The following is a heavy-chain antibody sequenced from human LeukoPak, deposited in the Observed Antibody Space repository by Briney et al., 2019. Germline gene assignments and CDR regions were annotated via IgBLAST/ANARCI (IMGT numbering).Heavy chain of an antibody. J-gene: IGHJ4*02. D-gene: IGHD4-23*01. V-gene: IGHV4-59*01. CDR2: IYYSGST. Sequence: SETLSLTWTVSGGSISSYYWSWIRQPPGKGLEWIGYIYYSGSTNYNPSLKSRVTISVDTSKNQFSLKLSSVTAADTAVYYCARQTTVAYYFDYWGQGTLVTVSS. CDR3: ARQTTVAYYFDY. CDR1: GGSISSYY.